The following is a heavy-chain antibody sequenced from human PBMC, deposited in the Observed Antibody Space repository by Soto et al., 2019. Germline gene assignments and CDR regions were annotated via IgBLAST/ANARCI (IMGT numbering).Heavy chain of an antibody. J-gene: IGHJ4*02. Sequence: WGSLRLSCAASGFTFTTAWINWVRQAPGKGLEWVSYISSSSSTIYYADSVKGRFTISRDNAKNSLYLQMNSLRAEDTAVYYCARGYYDYIWGSYRYSLFDYWGQGTLVTVSS. CDR2: ISSSSSTI. D-gene: IGHD3-16*02. CDR1: GFTFTTAW. V-gene: IGHV3-48*01. CDR3: ARGYYDYIWGSYRYSLFDY.